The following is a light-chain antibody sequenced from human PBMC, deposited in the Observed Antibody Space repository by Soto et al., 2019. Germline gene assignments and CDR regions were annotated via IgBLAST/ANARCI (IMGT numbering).Light chain of an antibody. CDR2: DVS. Sequence: EIVLTQSPGTLSLSPGERAALSCRASRSLSSTSLAWYQQRPGQAPRLLIYDVSSRATGIPDRFSGSGSGTDFTLTINRLERDDFAVYYCQQYGSSPRTFGQGTKVELK. CDR3: QQYGSSPRT. V-gene: IGKV3-20*01. J-gene: IGKJ1*01. CDR1: RSLSSTS.